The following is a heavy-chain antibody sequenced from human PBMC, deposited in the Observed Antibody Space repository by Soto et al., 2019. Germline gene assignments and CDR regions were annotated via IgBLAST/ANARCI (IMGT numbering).Heavy chain of an antibody. J-gene: IGHJ5*02. D-gene: IGHD3-3*01. V-gene: IGHV4-59*08. CDR1: GGSISSYY. CDR2: IYYSGST. CDR3: ARYDFWSERGFDP. Sequence: SETLSLTCTVSGGSISSYYWSWIRQPPGKGLEWIGYIYYSGSTNYNPSLKSRVTISVDTSKNQFSLKLSSVTAADTAVYYCARYDFWSERGFDPWGQGTLVTVSS.